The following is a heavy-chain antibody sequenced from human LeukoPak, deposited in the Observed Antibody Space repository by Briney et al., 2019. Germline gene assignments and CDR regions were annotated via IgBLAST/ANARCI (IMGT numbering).Heavy chain of an antibody. Sequence: PGGSLRLSCAASGFTFSRFAMSWVRQSPGTGLEWVAAISYSGADTYYPDSVRGRFTISRDQSKNTLYLQMNTLRAEDTAVYYCAKVVNSGNYYYFDYWGQGTLVTVSS. CDR1: GFTFSRFA. J-gene: IGHJ4*02. CDR3: AKVVNSGNYYYFDY. D-gene: IGHD3-22*01. V-gene: IGHV3-23*01. CDR2: ISYSGADT.